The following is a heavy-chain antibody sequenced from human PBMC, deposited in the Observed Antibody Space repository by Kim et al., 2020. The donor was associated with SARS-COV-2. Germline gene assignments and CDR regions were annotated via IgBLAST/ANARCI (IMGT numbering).Heavy chain of an antibody. V-gene: IGHV3-33*01. J-gene: IGHJ4*02. D-gene: IGHD5-18*01. CDR1: GFTFSSYG. Sequence: GGSLRLSCAASGFTFSSYGMHWVRQAPGKGLEWVAVIWYDGSNKYYADSVKGRFTISRDNSKNTLYLQMNSLRAEDTAVYYCARDNLGWLATAAADYWGQGTLVTVSS. CDR3: ARDNLGWLATAAADY. CDR2: IWYDGSNK.